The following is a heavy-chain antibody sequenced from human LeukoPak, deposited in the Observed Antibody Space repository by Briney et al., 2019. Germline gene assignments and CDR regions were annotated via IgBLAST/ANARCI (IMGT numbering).Heavy chain of an antibody. J-gene: IGHJ4*02. V-gene: IGHV3-30*04. Sequence: QSGGSLRLSCAASGFTFSSYAMHWVRQAPGKGLEWVALIPYDGSNKYYADSVKGRFTVSRDNSKNTLYLQMNSLRAEDTVVYYCVRGAYSSSWLNFDYWGQGTLVTVSS. CDR3: VRGAYSSSWLNFDY. D-gene: IGHD6-13*01. CDR2: IPYDGSNK. CDR1: GFTFSSYA.